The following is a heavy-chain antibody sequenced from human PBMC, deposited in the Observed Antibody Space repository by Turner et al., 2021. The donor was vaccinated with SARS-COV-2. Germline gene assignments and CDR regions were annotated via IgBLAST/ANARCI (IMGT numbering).Heavy chain of an antibody. Sequence: DVQLLESGGGLVQPGGYLRLSCAASGLTFRTYAMSWVRQAPGKGLEWVSAISGGGGSTYYADSVKGRFTISRDNSKNTLYLQMNSLRAEDTAVYHCAKRSSSSSSYYYGMDVWGQGTTVTVSS. CDR1: GLTFRTYA. D-gene: IGHD6-6*01. CDR3: AKRSSSSSSYYYGMDV. V-gene: IGHV3-23*01. CDR2: ISGGGGST. J-gene: IGHJ6*02.